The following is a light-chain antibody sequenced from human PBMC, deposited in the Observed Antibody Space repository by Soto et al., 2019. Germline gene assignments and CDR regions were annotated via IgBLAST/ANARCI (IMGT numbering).Light chain of an antibody. CDR3: QQYGSSPLT. V-gene: IGKV3-20*01. CDR1: QSVRSNY. Sequence: EIVLTQSPGTLSLSPGETATLSCRASQSVRSNYLAWYQQKPGQAPRFLIYDASSRATGIPDRFSGSGSGTDFTLTISGLEPEDFAVYYCQQYGSSPLTFGGGTKVEIK. CDR2: DAS. J-gene: IGKJ4*01.